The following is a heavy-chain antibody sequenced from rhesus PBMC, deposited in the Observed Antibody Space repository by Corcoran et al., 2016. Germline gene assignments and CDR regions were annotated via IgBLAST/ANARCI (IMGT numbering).Heavy chain of an antibody. J-gene: IGHJ4*01. Sequence: EVQLVESGGGVVQPGGSLRLSCAASGFTFDDYAMHWVRQTPGKGLEWVSGISWCGGSTYYADSVKGQFTISRDNAKNSLYLQMGSLRAEDTALYYCARDLEGLADYWGQGVLVTVSS. CDR2: ISWCGGST. CDR1: GFTFDDYA. CDR3: ARDLEGLADY. V-gene: IGHV3-201*01.